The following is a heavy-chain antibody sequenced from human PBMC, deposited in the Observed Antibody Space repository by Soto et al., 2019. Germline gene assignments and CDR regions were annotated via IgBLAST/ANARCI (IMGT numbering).Heavy chain of an antibody. V-gene: IGHV4-39*02. CDR3: AREGTGYYDSSLRSWGGWFDP. CDR2: IYYSGST. CDR1: GGSISSSSYY. D-gene: IGHD3-22*01. Sequence: SETLSLTCTVSGGSISSSSYYWGWIRQPPGKGLEGIGSIYYSGSTYYNPSLKSRVTISVDTSKNQFSLKLSSVTTADTAVYYCAREGTGYYDSSLRSWGGWFDPWGQGTLVTVSS. J-gene: IGHJ5*02.